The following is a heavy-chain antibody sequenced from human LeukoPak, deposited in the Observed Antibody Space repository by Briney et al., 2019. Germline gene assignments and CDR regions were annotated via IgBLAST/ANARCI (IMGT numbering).Heavy chain of an antibody. Sequence: SVKVSCKASGGTFSSYAISWVRQAPGQGLEWMGGIIPIFGTANYAQKFQGRVTITADETTSTAYMELSSLRSEDTAVYYCARGGHYCSSTSCSLQGDYWGREPWSPSPQ. CDR2: IIPIFGTA. J-gene: IGHJ4*02. V-gene: IGHV1-69*13. CDR1: GGTFSSYA. CDR3: ARGGHYCSSTSCSLQGDY. D-gene: IGHD2-2*01.